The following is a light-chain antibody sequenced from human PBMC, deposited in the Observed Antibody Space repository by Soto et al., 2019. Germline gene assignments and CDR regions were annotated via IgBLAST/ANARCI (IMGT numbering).Light chain of an antibody. J-gene: IGLJ2*01. CDR3: ETWDDSLTGVV. CDR2: SNN. CDR1: SSNIGTNT. V-gene: IGLV1-44*01. Sequence: QLVLTQPPSASGTPGQRVTISCSGSSSNIGTNTVNWYQHFPRTAPKLLIFSNNQRPSGVPDRFSGSTSGTSASLAISGLQSEDEADYYCETWDDSLTGVVFGGGTKLTVL.